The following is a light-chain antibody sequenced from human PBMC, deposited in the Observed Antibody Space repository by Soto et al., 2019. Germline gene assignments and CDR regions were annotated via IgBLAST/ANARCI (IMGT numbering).Light chain of an antibody. CDR3: GSYTSSSTPYV. J-gene: IGLJ1*01. CDR2: GVS. Sequence: QSVLTQPASVSGSPGQSXXISCXXTSSDXGGYNYVSWFQHHPGKAPKLMIYGVSNRPSGVSNRFSGSKSGNTASLTISGLQAEDEADYFCGSYTSSSTPYVFGTGTKVTVL. V-gene: IGLV2-14*03. CDR1: SSDXGGYNY.